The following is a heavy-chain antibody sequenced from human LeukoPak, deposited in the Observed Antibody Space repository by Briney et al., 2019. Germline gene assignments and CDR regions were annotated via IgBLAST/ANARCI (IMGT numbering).Heavy chain of an antibody. CDR1: GYTFTGYY. CDR3: ARDSQSVTIFGVVTPLGY. V-gene: IGHV1-2*02. D-gene: IGHD3-3*01. CDR2: INPNSGGT. Sequence: ASVKVSCKASGYTFTGYYMHWVRQAPGQGLEWIGWINPNSGGTNYAQKFQGRVTMTRDTSISTAYMELSRLRSDDTAVYYCARDSQSVTIFGVVTPLGYWGQGTLVTVSS. J-gene: IGHJ4*02.